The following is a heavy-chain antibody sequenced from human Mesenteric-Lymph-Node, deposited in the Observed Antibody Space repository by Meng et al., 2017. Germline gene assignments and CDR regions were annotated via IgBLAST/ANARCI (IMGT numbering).Heavy chain of an antibody. J-gene: IGHJ3*01. CDR1: GYTFTNYY. Sequence: ASVKVSCKASGYTFTNYYIHWVRQAPGQGLEWVGTINPTGDGTSYAQKFQGRVTMTRDTSTSTVYMDLGSLRSEDTALYYCSSRRGYCSGGSCRLGVFDVWGQGTRVT. D-gene: IGHD2-15*01. V-gene: IGHV1-46*01. CDR2: INPTGDGT. CDR3: SSRRGYCSGGSCRLGVFDV.